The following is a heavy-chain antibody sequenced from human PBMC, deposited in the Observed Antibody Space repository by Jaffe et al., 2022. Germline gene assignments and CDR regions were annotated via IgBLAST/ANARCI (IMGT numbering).Heavy chain of an antibody. CDR2: IIPILGIA. V-gene: IGHV1-69*08. CDR1: GGTFSSYT. J-gene: IGHJ6*03. Sequence: QVQLVQSGAEVKKPGSSVKVSCKASGGTFSSYTISWVRQAPGQGLEWMGRIIPILGIANYAQKFQGRVTITADKSTSTAYMELSSLRSEDTAVYYCARDPGGSYSSYYYYYYMDVWGKGTTVTVSS. CDR3: ARDPGGSYSSYYYYYYMDV. D-gene: IGHD1-26*01.